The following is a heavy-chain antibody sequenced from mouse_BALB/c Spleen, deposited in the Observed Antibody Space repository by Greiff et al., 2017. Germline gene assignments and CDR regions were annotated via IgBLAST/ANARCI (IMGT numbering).Heavy chain of an antibody. Sequence: VKVVESGPGLVAPSQSLSITCTVSGFSLTSYGVHWVRQPPGKGLEWLGVIWAGGSTNYNSALMSRLSISKDNSKSQVFLKMNSLQTDDTAMYYCARDGGNYVFAYWGQGTLVTVSA. CDR2: IWAGGST. CDR3: ARDGGNYVFAY. J-gene: IGHJ3*01. D-gene: IGHD2-1*01. V-gene: IGHV2-9*02. CDR1: GFSLTSYG.